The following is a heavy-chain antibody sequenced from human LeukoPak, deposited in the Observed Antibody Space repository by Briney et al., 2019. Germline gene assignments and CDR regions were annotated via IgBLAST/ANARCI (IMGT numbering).Heavy chain of an antibody. CDR3: ARGRSGSQYYMDV. Sequence: GGSLRLSCAASGFTFRHEWMHWVRQAPGKGLVWVARINTDGSNTAYADSVKGRFTISRDNDKNTLDLQMNSLRVEDTALYYCARGRSGSQYYMDVWGKGTTVIVSS. V-gene: IGHV3-74*01. J-gene: IGHJ6*03. CDR1: GFTFRHEW. CDR2: INTDGSNT. D-gene: IGHD1-26*01.